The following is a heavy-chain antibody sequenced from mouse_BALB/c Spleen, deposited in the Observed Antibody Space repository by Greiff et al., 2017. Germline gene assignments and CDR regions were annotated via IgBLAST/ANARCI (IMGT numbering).Heavy chain of an antibody. CDR3: ARQGYGNYDFSYAMDY. Sequence: DVHLVESGGGLVKPGGSLKLSCAASGFTFSSYAMSWVRQTPEKRLEWVATISSGGSYTYYPDSVKGRFTISRDNAKNTLYLQMSSLRSEDTAMYYCARQGYGNYDFSYAMDYWGQGTSVTVSS. V-gene: IGHV5-9-3*01. CDR2: ISSGGSYT. CDR1: GFTFSSYA. D-gene: IGHD2-10*02. J-gene: IGHJ4*01.